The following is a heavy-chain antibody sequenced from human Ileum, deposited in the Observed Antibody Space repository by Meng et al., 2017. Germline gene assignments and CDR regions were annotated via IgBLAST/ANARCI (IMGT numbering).Heavy chain of an antibody. CDR2: IWFDGSNQ. D-gene: IGHD4-17*01. CDR1: GFTFSSYG. J-gene: IGHJ6*02. Sequence: GESLKISCAASGFTFSSYGMHWVRQAPGKGLEWVALIWFDGSNQNYADSVKGRFTISRDNSKNTLYLQMNSLRAEDTAVYYCARYYGDSSRRNFGMDVWGQGTTVTVSS. CDR3: ARYYGDSSRRNFGMDV. V-gene: IGHV3-33*01.